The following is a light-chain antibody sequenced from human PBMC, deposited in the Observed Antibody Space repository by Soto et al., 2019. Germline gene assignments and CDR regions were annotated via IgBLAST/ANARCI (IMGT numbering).Light chain of an antibody. Sequence: QSVLTQPPSVSGAPGQRVTISCTGSSSKIGAGYDVHWYQQFPGTAPKLLIYGNSNRPSGVPDRFSGSKSGTSASLAITGLQAEDEADYYCQSYDSSLSGVFGSGTKLTVL. V-gene: IGLV1-40*01. CDR1: SSKIGAGYD. CDR2: GNS. J-gene: IGLJ1*01. CDR3: QSYDSSLSGV.